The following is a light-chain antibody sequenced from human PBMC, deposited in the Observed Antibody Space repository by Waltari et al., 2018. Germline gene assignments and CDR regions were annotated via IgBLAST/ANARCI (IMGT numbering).Light chain of an antibody. J-gene: IGLJ3*02. CDR2: DVT. V-gene: IGLV2-11*01. Sequence: QSALTQPRSVSGSPGQSVTISCTGTSSDVGGYHYVSWYQHHPGKAPKLMIYDVTKRPSGFPARFSGSQSGNTASLGISGLQAEDEADYYCCSYAGSYSWVFGGGTKLTVL. CDR3: CSYAGSYSWV. CDR1: SSDVGGYHY.